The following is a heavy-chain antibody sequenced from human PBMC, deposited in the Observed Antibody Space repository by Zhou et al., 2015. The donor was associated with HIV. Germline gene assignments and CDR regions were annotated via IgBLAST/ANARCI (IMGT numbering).Heavy chain of an antibody. V-gene: IGHV1-18*01. Sequence: QVQLVQSGAEVKKPGASVKVSCKASGYTFTNYGFSWVRQAPGQGLEWMGWISAYNGNTNYAQKLQDRVTMTTDTSTSTAYMELRSLRSDDTAVYYCARGGGGGPEFTLILVALTSWAEGTLVTVSS. D-gene: IGHD3-22*01. CDR2: ISAYNGNT. J-gene: IGHJ4*02. CDR3: ARGGGGGPEFTLILVALTS. CDR1: GYTFTNYG.